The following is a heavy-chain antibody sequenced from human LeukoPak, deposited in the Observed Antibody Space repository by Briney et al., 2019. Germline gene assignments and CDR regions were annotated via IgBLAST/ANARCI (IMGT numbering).Heavy chain of an antibody. V-gene: IGHV3-74*01. CDR3: ARGGLFAYYFDY. J-gene: IGHJ4*02. D-gene: IGHD3-10*02. CDR2: IKYDEMTT. Sequence: GGSRRLSCAASGFTFTTFWIHWVRQAPGKGLEWVSRIKYDEMTTNYADSVEGRFTISRDNAKNTVYLEINSLRAEDTAVYYCARGGLFAYYFDYWGQGTLVTVSS. CDR1: GFTFTTFW.